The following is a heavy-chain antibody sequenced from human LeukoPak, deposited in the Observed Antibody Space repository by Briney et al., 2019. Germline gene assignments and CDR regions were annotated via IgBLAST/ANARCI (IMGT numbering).Heavy chain of an antibody. J-gene: IGHJ3*02. V-gene: IGHV4-31*03. CDR1: GGSISSGGYY. CDR2: IYYSGST. D-gene: IGHD3-3*01. Sequence: SQTLSLTCTVSGGSISSGGYYWSWIRQHPGKGLEWIGYIYYSGSTYYNPSLKSRVTISVDTSKNQFSLKLSSVTAADTAVYYCARDEVRASGRRYAFDIWGQGTMVTVSS. CDR3: ARDEVRASGRRYAFDI.